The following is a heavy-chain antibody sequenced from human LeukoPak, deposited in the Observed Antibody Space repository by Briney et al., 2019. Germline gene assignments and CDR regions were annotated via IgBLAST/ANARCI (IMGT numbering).Heavy chain of an antibody. J-gene: IGHJ4*02. CDR1: GYTFTSYG. V-gene: IGHV1-18*01. CDR2: ISAYNGNT. CDR3: ATSGRGVIITPPWPFDY. Sequence: GASVKVSCKASGYTFTSYGISWVRQAPGQGLEWMGWISAYNGNTNYAQKLQGRVTMTTDTSTSTAYMELRSLRSDDTAVYYCATSGRGVIITPPWPFDYWGQGTLVTVSS. D-gene: IGHD3-10*01.